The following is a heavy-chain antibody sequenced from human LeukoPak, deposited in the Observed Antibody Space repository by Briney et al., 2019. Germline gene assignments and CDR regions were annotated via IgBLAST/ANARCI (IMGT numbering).Heavy chain of an antibody. J-gene: IGHJ5*02. CDR3: ARGYYDFWSGYYGWFDP. CDR2: INAYNGNT. CDR1: GYTFRSYG. D-gene: IGHD3-3*01. V-gene: IGHV1-18*01. Sequence: GASVKICCKASGYTFRSYGISWLRQAPGQWLEWMGWINAYNGNTNYAQKLQGRVTMTTDTSTSTAYMELRSLRSDDTAVYYCARGYYDFWSGYYGWFDPWGQGTLVTVSS.